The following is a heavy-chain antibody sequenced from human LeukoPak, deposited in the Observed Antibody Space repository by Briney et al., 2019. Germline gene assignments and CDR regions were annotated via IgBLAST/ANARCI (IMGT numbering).Heavy chain of an antibody. CDR3: ARVDSSSWLLDP. CDR1: GGSISSSNW. D-gene: IGHD6-13*01. Sequence: SETLSLTCAVSGGSISSSNWWSWVRQPPGKGLEWIGEIYHSGSTNYNPSLKSRVTISVDTSKNQFSLKLSSVTAADTAVYYCARVDSSSWLLDPWGQGTLVTVSS. CDR2: IYHSGST. V-gene: IGHV4-4*02. J-gene: IGHJ5*02.